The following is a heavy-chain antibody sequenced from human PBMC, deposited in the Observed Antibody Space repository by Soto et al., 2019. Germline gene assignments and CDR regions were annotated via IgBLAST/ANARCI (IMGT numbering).Heavy chain of an antibody. V-gene: IGHV4-59*08. D-gene: IGHD3-10*01. CDR1: GGSISNYK. Sequence: PSETLSLTCSESGGSISNYKWSWIRQTPGKGLEWIGYIDNSGGTSYNPSLRSRVTMSVGTSPKQFSLRLTSVTAADTAVYYCVRQWFGTLHGLVSFWGQGSSVPVSS. CDR2: IDNSGGT. CDR3: VRQWFGTLHGLVSF. J-gene: IGHJ6*02.